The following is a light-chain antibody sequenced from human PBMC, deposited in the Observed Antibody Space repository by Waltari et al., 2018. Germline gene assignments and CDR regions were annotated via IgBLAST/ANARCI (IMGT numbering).Light chain of an antibody. CDR2: GGS. CDR1: SSDAGSYRF. J-gene: IGLJ2*01. Sequence: QSALTQPASVSGSPGQSITISCTANSSDAGSYRFVSWYQQHPGKAPKLMIDGGSQRPSGISNRFSGSKSGNTASLTISGLRAEDEADYYCCSYAGSSPHVVFGGGTKLTVL. V-gene: IGLV2-23*01. CDR3: CSYAGSSPHVV.